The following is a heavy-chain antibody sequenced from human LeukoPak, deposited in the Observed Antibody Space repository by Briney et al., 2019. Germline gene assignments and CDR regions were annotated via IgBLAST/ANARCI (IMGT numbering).Heavy chain of an antibody. CDR1: GFTFSSYG. J-gene: IGHJ6*02. V-gene: IGHV3-30*03. D-gene: IGHD6-13*01. CDR2: ISYDGSDK. Sequence: GRSLRLSCAASGFTFSSYGMHWVRQAPGKGLEWVAVISYDGSDKYYADSVKGRFTISRDNSKNTLYLQMNSLRAEDTAVYYCARSPSSSSWPYYYYYYGMDVWGQGTTVTVSS. CDR3: ARSPSSSSWPYYYYYYGMDV.